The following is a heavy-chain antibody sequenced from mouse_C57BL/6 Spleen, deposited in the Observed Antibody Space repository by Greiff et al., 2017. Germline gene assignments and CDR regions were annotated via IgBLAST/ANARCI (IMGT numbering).Heavy chain of an antibody. CDR2: IYPGDGDI. CDR1: GYAFSSSW. J-gene: IGHJ3*01. CDR3: ARWAY. V-gene: IGHV1-82*01. Sequence: LVESGPELVKPGASVKISCKASGYAFSSSWMNWVSQRPGKGLEWIGWIYPGDGDINYTGKFKGKATLTADKSSSTAYMQHSGLTYGDSAVYFCARWAYWGQGTLVTVSA.